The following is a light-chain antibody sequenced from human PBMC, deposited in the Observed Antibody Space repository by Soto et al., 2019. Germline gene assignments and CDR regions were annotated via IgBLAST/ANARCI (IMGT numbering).Light chain of an antibody. V-gene: IGKV3-15*01. CDR1: QSASRN. Sequence: EIVMTQSPATPSVSPGERATLSCRASQSASRNLAWYQQKPGQAPRLLIYGASTRATGIPATFSGSGSGTESTLTTSSLQSEDFGVYYCQQDNKWPLTFGGGTKVEIK. J-gene: IGKJ4*01. CDR2: GAS. CDR3: QQDNKWPLT.